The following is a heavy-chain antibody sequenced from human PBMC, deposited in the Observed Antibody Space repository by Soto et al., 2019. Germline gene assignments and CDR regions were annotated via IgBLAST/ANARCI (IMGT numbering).Heavy chain of an antibody. CDR1: GDRFTDYY. CDR2: INPNSGVT. J-gene: IGHJ6*03. V-gene: IGHV1-2*02. Sequence: QVQLVQSGAEVKEPGASVTVSCRASGDRFTDYYMHWVRQAPGQGLEWMGWINPNSGVTKYAQKFQGRGTMTRDTSIRTAYMQLSRLGFDDTAIYYCARESGGATATLDYYYFYMDVWGTGTTVTVSS. D-gene: IGHD5-12*01. CDR3: ARESGGATATLDYYYFYMDV.